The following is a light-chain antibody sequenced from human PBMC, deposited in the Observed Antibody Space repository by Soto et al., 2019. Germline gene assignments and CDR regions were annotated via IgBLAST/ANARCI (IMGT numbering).Light chain of an antibody. Sequence: AIRMTQSPSSFSASTGARVTITCRASQGISSYLAWYQQKPGKAPKLLIYAASTLQSGVPSRFRGSGSGTDFTLTISCLQFEDFATYYCQQYYSYPWTFGQGTKVEIK. CDR1: QGISSY. CDR3: QQYYSYPWT. V-gene: IGKV1-8*01. J-gene: IGKJ1*01. CDR2: AAS.